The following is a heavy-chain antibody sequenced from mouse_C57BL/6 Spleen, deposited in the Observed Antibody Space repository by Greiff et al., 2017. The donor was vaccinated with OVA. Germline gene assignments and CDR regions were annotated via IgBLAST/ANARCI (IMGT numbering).Heavy chain of an antibody. J-gene: IGHJ4*01. CDR1: GYAFSSYW. CDR3: ARGDYGNPYAMDY. CDR2: IYPGDGDT. V-gene: IGHV1-80*01. Sequence: VQLQESGAELVKPGASVKISCKASGYAFSSYWMNWVKQRPGKGLEWIGQIYPGDGDTNYNGKFKGKATLTADKSSSTAYMKLSSLTSEDSAVYFCARGDYGNPYAMDYWGQGTSVTVSS. D-gene: IGHD2-1*01.